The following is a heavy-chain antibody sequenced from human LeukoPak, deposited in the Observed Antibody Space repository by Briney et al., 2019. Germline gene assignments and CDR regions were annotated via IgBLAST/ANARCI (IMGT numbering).Heavy chain of an antibody. V-gene: IGHV3-15*01. D-gene: IGHD5-18*01. J-gene: IGHJ4*02. CDR2: IRTRTDGGTT. Sequence: GGSLRLSCAASGFTFSNAWMNWVRQAPGKGLEWVGRIRTRTDGGTTDYAAPVKGRFPISRDDSENTLYLQMNSLKTEDTAVYFCTTGVGPENCYGYEWGQGTLVTVSS. CDR3: TTGVGPENCYGYE. CDR1: GFTFSNAW.